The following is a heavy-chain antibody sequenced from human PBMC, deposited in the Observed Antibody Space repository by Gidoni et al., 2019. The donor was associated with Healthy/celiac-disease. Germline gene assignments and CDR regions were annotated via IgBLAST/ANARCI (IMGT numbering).Heavy chain of an antibody. J-gene: IGHJ5*02. CDR3: ARPYGSGSYDWFDP. CDR1: GGPFSSYT. D-gene: IGHD3-10*01. CDR2: IIPILGIA. V-gene: IGHV1-69*02. Sequence: QVQLVQSAAEVMTPGSSVKVSCKSSGGPFSSYTISWVRQAPGQGLEWMGRIIPILGIANYAQKFQGRVTITADKSTSTAYMELSSLRSEDTAVYYCARPYGSGSYDWFDPWGQGTLVTVSS.